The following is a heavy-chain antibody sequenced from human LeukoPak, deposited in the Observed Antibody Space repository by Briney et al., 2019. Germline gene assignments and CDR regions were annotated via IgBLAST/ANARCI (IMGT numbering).Heavy chain of an antibody. CDR2: ISYDGSNK. CDR3: ARSKDYGDHYYYYYGMDV. D-gene: IGHD4-17*01. CDR1: GFTLSSYA. J-gene: IGHJ6*02. V-gene: IGHV3-30-3*01. Sequence: PGSSLRLSCAASGFTLSSYAMHWVRQARGKGLEWVAVISYDGSNKYYADAVKGRFTISRDNSKNTLYLQMNSLRAEDTAVYYCARSKDYGDHYYYYYGMDVWGQGTTVTVSS.